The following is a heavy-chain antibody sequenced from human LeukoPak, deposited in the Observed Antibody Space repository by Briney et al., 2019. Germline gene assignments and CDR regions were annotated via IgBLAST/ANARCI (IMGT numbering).Heavy chain of an antibody. D-gene: IGHD6-13*01. CDR1: GFTFSSYG. CDR3: ARMSSSWYTGAGDWFDP. V-gene: IGHV3-23*01. J-gene: IGHJ5*02. CDR2: ISGSGGTT. Sequence: GGSLRLSCAASGFTFSSYGMSWVRQAPGKGLEWVSSISGSGGTTYYADSVKGRFTISRDNSKNTLYLQMNSLRAEDTAVYYCARMSSSWYTGAGDWFDPWGQGTLVTVSS.